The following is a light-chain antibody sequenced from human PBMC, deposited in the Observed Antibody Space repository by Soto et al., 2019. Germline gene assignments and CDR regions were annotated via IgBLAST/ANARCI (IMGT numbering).Light chain of an antibody. CDR2: DAS. CDR1: HSISSW. J-gene: IGKJ2*01. Sequence: DIQMTQSPSTLSPSLGDRVAITCRASHSISSWLAWYQQKPGKAPKLLIYDASSLASRVPSRFIVSGSGTEVTVTISRLQPDEFLTQYWQVYVNYTDTFGQVAKKEFK. CDR3: QVYVNYTDT. V-gene: IGKV1-5*01.